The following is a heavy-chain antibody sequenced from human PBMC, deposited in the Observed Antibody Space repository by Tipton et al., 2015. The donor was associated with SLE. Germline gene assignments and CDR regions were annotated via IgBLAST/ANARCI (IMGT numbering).Heavy chain of an antibody. CDR1: GGSISSGSYY. J-gene: IGHJ4*02. D-gene: IGHD1-20*01. Sequence: TLSLTCTVSGGSISSGSYYWSCIRQPAGKGLEWIGYIYTSGSTNYNPSLKSRVTISVDTSKNQFSLKLSSVTAADTAVYYCARVRYNWNVSYFDYWGQGTLVTVSS. CDR2: IYTSGST. CDR3: ARVRYNWNVSYFDY. V-gene: IGHV4-61*09.